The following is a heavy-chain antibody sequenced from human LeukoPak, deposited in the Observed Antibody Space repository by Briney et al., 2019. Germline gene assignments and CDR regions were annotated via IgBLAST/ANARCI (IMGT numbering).Heavy chain of an antibody. CDR1: GYSFTSYW. CDR3: AVLGYCSGGSCYASFDY. V-gene: IGHV5-51*01. D-gene: IGHD2-15*01. CDR2: IYPGDSDT. J-gene: IGHJ4*02. Sequence: GESLKISCKGSGYSFTSYWIGWVGQMPGRGLEWMGIIYPGDSDTRYSPSFQGQVTISADKSISTAYLQWSSLKASDTAMYYCAVLGYCSGGSCYASFDYWGQGTQVTVSS.